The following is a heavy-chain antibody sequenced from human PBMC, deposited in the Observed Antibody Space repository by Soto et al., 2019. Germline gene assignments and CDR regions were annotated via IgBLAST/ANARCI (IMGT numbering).Heavy chain of an antibody. CDR1: GGSISSSSYY. V-gene: IGHV4-39*01. CDR3: ARHRERELLGSFDY. Sequence: PSETLSLTCTVSGGSISSSSYYWGWIRQPPGKGLEWIGSIYYSGSTYYNPSLKSRVTISVDTSKNQFSLKLSSVTAADTAVYYCARHRERELLGSFDYWGQGTLVTVSS. D-gene: IGHD1-26*01. CDR2: IYYSGST. J-gene: IGHJ4*02.